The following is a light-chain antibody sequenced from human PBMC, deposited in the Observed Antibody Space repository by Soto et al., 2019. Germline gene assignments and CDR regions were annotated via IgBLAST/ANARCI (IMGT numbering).Light chain of an antibody. Sequence: EIVLTQSPGTLSLSPGERATLSCRASQTVDSRYLAWYQQKPGQAPGVLIYGSDIRAAGVPDRLSGSGSGTDFTLTISRLEPEDFAVYYCQHYGNSLLTFGGGTKVDIK. CDR3: QHYGNSLLT. V-gene: IGKV3-20*01. CDR1: QTVDSRY. CDR2: GSD. J-gene: IGKJ4*01.